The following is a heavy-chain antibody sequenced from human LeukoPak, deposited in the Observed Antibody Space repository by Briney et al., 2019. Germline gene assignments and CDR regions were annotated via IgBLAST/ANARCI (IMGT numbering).Heavy chain of an antibody. D-gene: IGHD4-17*01. J-gene: IGHJ4*02. Sequence: GSSVKVSCKASGGTFSSYAISWVRHAPGQGLEWMGRIIPILGIANYAQKFQGRVTITADKSTSTAYMELSSLRSEDTAVYYCARVGGAYGDPYAFDYWGQGTLVTVSS. CDR3: ARVGGAYGDPYAFDY. V-gene: IGHV1-69*04. CDR1: GGTFSSYA. CDR2: IIPILGIA.